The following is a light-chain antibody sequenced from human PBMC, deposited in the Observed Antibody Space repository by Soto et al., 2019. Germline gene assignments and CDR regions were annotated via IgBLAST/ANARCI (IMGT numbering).Light chain of an antibody. J-gene: IGKJ1*01. V-gene: IGKV1-27*01. CDR1: QGISNF. CDR2: AAS. Sequence: DIPMTQSPSSLSASVGDRVTITCRASQGISNFLAWYQQKPGQVPKLLIYAASTLQSGVPSRFSGSGSGTDFTLTISSLQPEDVATYYCQRYISVPCTFGQGTKVEIK. CDR3: QRYISVPCT.